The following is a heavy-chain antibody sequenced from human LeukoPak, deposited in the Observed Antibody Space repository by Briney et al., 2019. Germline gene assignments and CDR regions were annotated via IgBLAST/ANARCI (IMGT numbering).Heavy chain of an antibody. D-gene: IGHD3-10*01. CDR1: GFTFSSHG. Sequence: GRSLRLSCAASGFTFSSHGMHWVRQAPRKGLEWVAVISYDGSNKYYAASVKGRFTISRDNSKNTLYLQMDSLRAEDTAVYYCAKDGSITMVRGVRFYWYFDLWGRGTLVTVSS. V-gene: IGHV3-30*18. CDR2: ISYDGSNK. J-gene: IGHJ2*01. CDR3: AKDGSITMVRGVRFYWYFDL.